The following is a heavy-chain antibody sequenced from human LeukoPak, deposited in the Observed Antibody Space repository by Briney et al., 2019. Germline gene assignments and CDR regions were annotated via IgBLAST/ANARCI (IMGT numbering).Heavy chain of an antibody. V-gene: IGHV4-34*09. CDR2: INHSGST. Sequence: SETLSLTCAVYGGSFSGYYWSWIRQPPGKGLEWIGEINHSGSTYYNPSLKSRVAISVDTSKNQFSLKLSSVTAADTAVYYCARDWVRRYCSGGSCYYGMDVWGQGTTVTVSS. CDR3: ARDWVRRYCSGGSCYYGMDV. D-gene: IGHD2-15*01. J-gene: IGHJ6*02. CDR1: GGSFSGYY.